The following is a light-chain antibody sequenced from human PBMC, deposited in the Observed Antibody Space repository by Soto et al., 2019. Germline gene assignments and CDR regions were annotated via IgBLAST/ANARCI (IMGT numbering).Light chain of an antibody. V-gene: IGKV4-1*01. CDR1: QSLLYTSNNKNY. CDR3: QQYYTTPRT. CDR2: WAS. Sequence: DFVVTQSPKSLAVTLGGSATINCKSSQSLLYTSNNKNYLAWYQQKPGQPPKLIIYWASTRESGVPDRFTGSGSGTDFTLTIGNLQAEDAAVYYCQQYYTTPRTFXQGTKVDIK. J-gene: IGKJ1*01.